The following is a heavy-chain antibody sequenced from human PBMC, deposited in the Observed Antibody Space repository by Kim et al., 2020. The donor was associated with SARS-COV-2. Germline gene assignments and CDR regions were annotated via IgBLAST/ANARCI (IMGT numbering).Heavy chain of an antibody. Sequence: GGSLRLSCAASGFTFSSYGMHWVRQAPGKGLEWVAVISYDGSNKYYADSVKGRFIISRDNSKNTLYLQMNSLRAEDTAVYYCAKDHYYDSSGKNYYYYYGMDVWGQGTTVTVSS. D-gene: IGHD3-22*01. CDR3: AKDHYYDSSGKNYYYYYGMDV. CDR1: GFTFSSYG. J-gene: IGHJ6*02. CDR2: ISYDGSNK. V-gene: IGHV3-30*18.